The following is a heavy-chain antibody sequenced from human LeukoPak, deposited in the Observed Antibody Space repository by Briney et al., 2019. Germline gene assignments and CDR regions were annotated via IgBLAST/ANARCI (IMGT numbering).Heavy chain of an antibody. CDR2: IYYSGST. D-gene: IGHD3-22*01. Sequence: SETLSLTCTVSGGSISSSSYYWGWIRQPPGKGLEWIGSIYYSGSTYYNPSLKSRVTISVDRSKNQFSLKLSSVTAADTAVYYCARDREWYYDSSGYYSPWPGGMDVWGQGTTVTVSS. CDR1: GGSISSSSYY. J-gene: IGHJ6*02. V-gene: IGHV4-39*07. CDR3: ARDREWYYDSSGYYSPWPGGMDV.